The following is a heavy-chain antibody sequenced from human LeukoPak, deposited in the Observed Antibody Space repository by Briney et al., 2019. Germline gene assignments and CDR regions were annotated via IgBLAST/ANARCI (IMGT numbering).Heavy chain of an antibody. D-gene: IGHD3-3*01. Sequence: GASVKVSCKASGYTFTSYGISWVRQAPGQGLEWMGWISAYNGNTNYAQKLQGRVTMTTDTSTSTAYMELRSLRSDDTAVYYCARSYYDFWSADTSNWFDPWGQGTLVTVSS. CDR1: GYTFTSYG. CDR2: ISAYNGNT. V-gene: IGHV1-18*01. CDR3: ARSYYDFWSADTSNWFDP. J-gene: IGHJ5*02.